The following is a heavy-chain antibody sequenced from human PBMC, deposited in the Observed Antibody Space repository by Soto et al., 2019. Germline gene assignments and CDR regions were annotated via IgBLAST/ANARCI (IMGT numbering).Heavy chain of an antibody. Sequence: LYCASSGVTCRGFTLNWVRESTGKGLECVSTISSNSAYIYYTDALRGRFTISRDNAKNSLHLQMNRLRAEDTAVYYCTRDASRDSSGRGWFVPWVPGTLVTCPQ. CDR1: GVTCRGFT. CDR3: TRDASRDSSGRGWFVP. J-gene: IGHJ5*02. D-gene: IGHD6-25*01. CDR2: ISSNSAYI. V-gene: IGHV3-21*01.